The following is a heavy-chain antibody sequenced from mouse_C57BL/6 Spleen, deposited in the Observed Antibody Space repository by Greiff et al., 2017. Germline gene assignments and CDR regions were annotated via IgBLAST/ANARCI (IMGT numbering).Heavy chain of an antibody. CDR2: IDPSDSYT. Sequence: QVQLQQPGAELVRPGTSVKLSYKASGYTFTSYWMHWVKQRPGQGLEWIGVIDPSDSYTNYNQTFKGKATLTVDPSSSTAYMQLSSLTSEDSAVYYCARRGWLPYDFDYWGQGTTLTVSS. CDR1: GYTFTSYW. J-gene: IGHJ2*01. V-gene: IGHV1-59*01. D-gene: IGHD2-3*01. CDR3: ARRGWLPYDFDY.